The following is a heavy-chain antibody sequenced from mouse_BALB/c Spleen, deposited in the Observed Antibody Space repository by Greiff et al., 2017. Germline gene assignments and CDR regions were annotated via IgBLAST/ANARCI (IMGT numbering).Heavy chain of an antibody. D-gene: IGHD1-2*01. CDR1: GYSITSDYA. V-gene: IGHV3-2*02. J-gene: IGHJ2*01. CDR3: ARWITTAFDY. CDR2: ISYSGST. Sequence: VQLKQSGPGLVKPSQSLSLTCTVTGYSITSDYAWNWIRQFPGNKLEWMGYISYSGSTSYNPSLKSRISITRDTSKNQFFLQLNSVTTEDTATYYCARWITTAFDYWGQGTTLTVSS.